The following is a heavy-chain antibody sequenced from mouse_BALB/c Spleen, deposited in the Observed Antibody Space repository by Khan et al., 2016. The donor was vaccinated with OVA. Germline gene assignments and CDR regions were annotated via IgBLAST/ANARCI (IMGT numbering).Heavy chain of an antibody. Sequence: EVQLQESGPGLVKPSQSLSLTCTVTGYSITSNYAWNWIRQFPENKLEWMGYISYSGSTNYNPSLKSRISITRDTSKNQFFLQLNSVTTEDTATYYCARGNYDGYAMDYWGQGTSITVAS. CDR3: ARGNYDGYAMDY. V-gene: IGHV3-2*02. D-gene: IGHD2-4*01. J-gene: IGHJ4*01. CDR2: ISYSGST. CDR1: GYSITSNYA.